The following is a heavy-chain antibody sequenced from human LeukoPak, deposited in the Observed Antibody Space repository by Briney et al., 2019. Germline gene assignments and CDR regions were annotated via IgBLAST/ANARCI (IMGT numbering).Heavy chain of an antibody. CDR2: IYPGDSDT. CDR3: ARMSRDSSSWYYY. Sequence: GESLKISCKSSGYSFTNNWIGWVRQMPGKGLEWMGIIYPGDSDTRYSPSFQGQVTISADKSISTAYLQWSSLKASDTAMYYCARMSRDSSSWYYYWGQGTLVTVSS. D-gene: IGHD6-13*01. V-gene: IGHV5-51*01. J-gene: IGHJ4*02. CDR1: GYSFTNNW.